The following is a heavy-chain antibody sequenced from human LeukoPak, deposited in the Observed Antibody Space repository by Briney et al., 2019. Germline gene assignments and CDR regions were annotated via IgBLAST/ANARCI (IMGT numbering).Heavy chain of an antibody. CDR1: GFTFSSYS. J-gene: IGHJ1*01. Sequence: GGSLRLSCAASGFTFSSYSMNWVRQAPGKGLEWVSSISSSSSYIYYADSVKGRFTISRDNAKNSLYLQMNSLRAEDTAVYYCLIAAAGTGYFQHWGQGTLVTASS. CDR2: ISSSSSYI. V-gene: IGHV3-21*01. D-gene: IGHD6-13*01. CDR3: LIAAAGTGYFQH.